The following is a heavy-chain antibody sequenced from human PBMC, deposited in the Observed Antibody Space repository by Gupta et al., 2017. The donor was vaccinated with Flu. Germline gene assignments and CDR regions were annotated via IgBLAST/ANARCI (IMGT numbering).Heavy chain of an antibody. CDR1: GYTLTAYY. CDR3: ATWYCSTTSCYGGNYYYYGMDV. CDR2: INPNSGGT. D-gene: IGHD2-2*01. Sequence: QVQLVQSGAEVKKPGASVKVSCMASGYTLTAYYIHWVREAPGQGLEWMGWINPNSGGTNYAQKFQGRVTMTRDTAISTAYMELSRLRSDDTAVYYCATWYCSTTSCYGGNYYYYGMDVWGQGTTVTVSS. J-gene: IGHJ6*02. V-gene: IGHV1-2*02.